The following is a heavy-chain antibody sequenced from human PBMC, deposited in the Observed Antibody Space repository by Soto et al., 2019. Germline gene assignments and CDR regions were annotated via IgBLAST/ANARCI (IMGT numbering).Heavy chain of an antibody. Sequence: QVQLVQSGAEVKKPGASVKVSCKASGYTFTNYYVQWVRQAPGQGLEWMGVIHPDGGHTTYSQKFQDRVTMTRDTVTSTIYMELRSLRSEHTALYYFARGDKDYCGQGTLVTVSS. J-gene: IGHJ4*02. V-gene: IGHV1-46*01. CDR1: GYTFTNYY. CDR2: IHPDGGHT. CDR3: ARGDKDY. D-gene: IGHD2-15*01.